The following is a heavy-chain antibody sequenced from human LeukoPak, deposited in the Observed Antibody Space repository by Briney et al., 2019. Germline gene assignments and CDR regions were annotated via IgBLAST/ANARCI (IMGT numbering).Heavy chain of an antibody. D-gene: IGHD5-24*01. CDR3: AREYGYNFPPYYYYMDV. Sequence: SVKVSCTASGGTFSSSAISWVRQAPGQGLEWMGRIIPSISRTNYGQKFQGRATITTDESTSTDYMELSSLRSEDTAVYYCAREYGYNFPPYYYYMDVWGKGTTVTVSS. V-gene: IGHV1-69*05. CDR1: GGTFSSSA. J-gene: IGHJ6*03. CDR2: IIPSISRT.